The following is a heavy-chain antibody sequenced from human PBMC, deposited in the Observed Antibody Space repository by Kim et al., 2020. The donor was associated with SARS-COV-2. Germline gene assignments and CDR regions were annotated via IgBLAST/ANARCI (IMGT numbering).Heavy chain of an antibody. CDR3: AKHSGLYVRDAIDV. V-gene: IGHV3-23*01. CDR1: GFTFSSYA. D-gene: IGHD6-19*01. Sequence: GGSLRLSCVDSGFTFSSYAMSWVRQAPGKGLEWVSATGGTGTNTYYADSVKGRFAISRDNSKNTLYLQMSSLRAEDTAVYRCAKHSGLYVRDAIDVWGQGTMVTVSS. CDR2: TGGTGTNT. J-gene: IGHJ3*01.